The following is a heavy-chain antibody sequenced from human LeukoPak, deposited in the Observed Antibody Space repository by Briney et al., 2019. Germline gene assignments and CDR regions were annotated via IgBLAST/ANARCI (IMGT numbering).Heavy chain of an antibody. J-gene: IGHJ4*02. Sequence: GGSLRLSCAASGFTFSSYGMHWVRQAPGKGLEWVAVISYDGSNKYYADSVKGRFTISRDNSKNTLYLQMNSLRAEDTAVYYCAKDFLDYGDYDGFDYWGQGTLVTVSS. V-gene: IGHV3-30*18. CDR3: AKDFLDYGDYDGFDY. CDR1: GFTFSSYG. CDR2: ISYDGSNK. D-gene: IGHD4-17*01.